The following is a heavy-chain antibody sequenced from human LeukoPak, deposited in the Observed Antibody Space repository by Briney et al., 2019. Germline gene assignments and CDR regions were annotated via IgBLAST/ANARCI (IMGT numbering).Heavy chain of an antibody. D-gene: IGHD2-2*02. J-gene: IGHJ3*02. CDR1: GGSISSYY. CDR2: IYYSGST. V-gene: IGHV4-59*08. Sequence: SETLSLTCTVSGGSISSYYWSWIRQPPGKGLEWIGYIYYSGSTNYNPSLKSRVTISVDTSKNQFSLKLSSVTAADTAVYYCARHSDLPIVVVPAAILGSVGAFDIWGQGTMVTVSS. CDR3: ARHSDLPIVVVPAAILGSVGAFDI.